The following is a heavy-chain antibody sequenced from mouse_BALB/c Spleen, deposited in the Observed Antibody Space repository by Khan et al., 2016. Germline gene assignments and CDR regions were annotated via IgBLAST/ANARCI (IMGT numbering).Heavy chain of an antibody. V-gene: IGHV3-8*02. Sequence: EVQLQESGPSLVKPSQTLSLTCSVTGDSITSGYWNWIRKFPGNKLEYMGYISYSGSTYYNPSLKSRISITRETSKNQYYLQLNSVTTEDTAPIYCARYDGSSYVIAMDYWGQGTSVTVSS. J-gene: IGHJ4*01. D-gene: IGHD1-1*01. CDR1: GDSITSGY. CDR3: ARYDGSSYVIAMDY. CDR2: ISYSGST.